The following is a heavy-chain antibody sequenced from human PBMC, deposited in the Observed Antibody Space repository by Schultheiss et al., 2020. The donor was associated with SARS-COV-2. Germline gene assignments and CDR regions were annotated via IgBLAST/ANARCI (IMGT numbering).Heavy chain of an antibody. D-gene: IGHD5-18*01. V-gene: IGHV3-48*01. CDR2: ISSYSSTI. CDR1: GLTFRTYS. CDR3: ARDRGAMVSKFDY. Sequence: GGSLRLSCAASGLTFRTYSMNWVRQAPGKGLEWVSYISSYSSTIYYADSVKGRFTISRDNAKNSLYLQMNSLRAEDTAVYYCARDRGAMVSKFDYWGQGTLVTVSS. J-gene: IGHJ4*02.